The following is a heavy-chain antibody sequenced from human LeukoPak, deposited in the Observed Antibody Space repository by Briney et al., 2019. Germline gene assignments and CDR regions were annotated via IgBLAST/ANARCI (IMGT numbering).Heavy chain of an antibody. D-gene: IGHD3-22*01. J-gene: IGHJ3*02. CDR1: GYTFTTYN. V-gene: IGHV1-18*01. CDR3: SSLKNYYDSSGYLVTDAFDI. Sequence: ASGKVSCKASGYTFTTYNINWVRQAPGQGLEWMGWISGYNGNTNYAQKLQGRVTMTTDTSTSTAYMELRSLKSDDTAVYYCSSLKNYYDSSGYLVTDAFDIWGQGTMVTVSS. CDR2: ISGYNGNT.